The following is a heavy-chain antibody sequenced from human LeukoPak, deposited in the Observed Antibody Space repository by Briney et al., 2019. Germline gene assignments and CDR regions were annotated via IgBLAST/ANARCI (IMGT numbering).Heavy chain of an antibody. CDR3: AKEGYSSSWYGSFEFDY. V-gene: IGHV3-23*01. J-gene: IGHJ4*02. CDR1: GFTFSSYA. CDR2: ISGSGGST. Sequence: GGSLRLSCAASGFTFSSYAMSWVRQAPGKGLEWVSAISGSGGSTYYADSVKGRFTISRDNSKNTLYLQMNSPRAEDTAVYYCAKEGYSSSWYGSFEFDYWGQGTLVTVSS. D-gene: IGHD6-13*01.